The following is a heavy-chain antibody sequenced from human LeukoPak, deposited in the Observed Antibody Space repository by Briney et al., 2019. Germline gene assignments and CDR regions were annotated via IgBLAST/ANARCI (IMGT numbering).Heavy chain of an antibody. V-gene: IGHV4-61*02. CDR3: ARVGLYGGKLDY. J-gene: IGHJ4*02. CDR1: GGSISSGSYY. D-gene: IGHD4-23*01. CDR2: IYTSGST. Sequence: SETLSLTCTVSGGSISSGSYYWSWIRQPAGKGLEWIGRIYTSGSTNYNPSLKSRVTISVDTSKNQFSLKLTSVTAADTAVYYCARVGLYGGKLDYWGQGTLVTVSS.